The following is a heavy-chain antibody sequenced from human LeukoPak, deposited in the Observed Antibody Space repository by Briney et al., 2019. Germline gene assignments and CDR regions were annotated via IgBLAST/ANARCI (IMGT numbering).Heavy chain of an antibody. D-gene: IGHD1-1*01. CDR3: AKVEGASKASVY. CDR1: GFTFSNYA. V-gene: IGHV3-23*01. J-gene: IGHJ4*02. CDR2: SGSGGST. Sequence: GGSLRLSCAAAGFTFSNYAMTWVRQAPGRGLEWASSSGSGGSTYYADSVKGRFTISRDNSKNTLYLQMYSLRAEDTAVYYCAKVEGASKASVYWGQGALVTVSS.